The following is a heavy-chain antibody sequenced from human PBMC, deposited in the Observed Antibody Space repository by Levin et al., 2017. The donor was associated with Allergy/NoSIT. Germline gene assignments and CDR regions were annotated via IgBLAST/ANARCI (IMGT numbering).Heavy chain of an antibody. CDR3: ASPEGYSGSDRVYDYAMDV. J-gene: IGHJ6*02. CDR2: LNPSGDST. CDR1: GFSFNTYY. D-gene: IGHD1-26*01. V-gene: IGHV1-46*02. Sequence: ASVKVSCKASGFSFNTYYIHWVRQAPGQGLEWMGILNPSGDSTYYAQNFEGRLAMTRDPPTSTVYMELSSLRSADTAVYYCASPEGYSGSDRVYDYAMDVWGQGTTVTVSS.